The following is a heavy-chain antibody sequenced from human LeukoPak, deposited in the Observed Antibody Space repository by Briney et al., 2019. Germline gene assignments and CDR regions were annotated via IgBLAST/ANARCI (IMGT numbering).Heavy chain of an antibody. J-gene: IGHJ4*02. Sequence: VKCSCKASGYTFVGNHIHWVRQAPGQGLEWMGWMNPNSGVTNYAQKFQGRVSMTRDTSISTAYMEMNSLRYDDTAVYYCARDFMVRGVTTPDYWGQGTVVTVSS. D-gene: IGHD3-10*01. V-gene: IGHV1-2*02. CDR2: MNPNSGVT. CDR3: ARDFMVRGVTTPDY. CDR1: GYTFVGNH.